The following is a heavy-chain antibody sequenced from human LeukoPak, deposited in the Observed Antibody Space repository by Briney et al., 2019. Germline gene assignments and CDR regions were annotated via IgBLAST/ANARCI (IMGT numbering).Heavy chain of an antibody. CDR1: GFTFSSYT. D-gene: IGHD3-10*01. CDR2: ISSGSSYI. CDR3: ARGGSGRTQDDTYDI. J-gene: IGHJ3*02. Sequence: GGSLRLSCAASGFTFSSYTMHWVRQAPGKGLEWVSIISSGSSYIFYADSVKGRFTISRDNAKNSLYLQVDSLRAEDTAVYSCARGGSGRTQDDTYDIWGQGTKVTVSS. V-gene: IGHV3-21*01.